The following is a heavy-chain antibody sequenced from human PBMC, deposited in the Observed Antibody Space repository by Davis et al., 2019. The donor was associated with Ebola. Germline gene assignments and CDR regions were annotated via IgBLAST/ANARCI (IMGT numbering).Heavy chain of an antibody. CDR1: GFTFSSYA. Sequence: GGSLRLSCAASGFTFSSYAMSWVRQAPGKGLEWISTISYSGGTTYYADSVKGRFTISRDNAKNSLYLQMNSLRVEDTAVYYCARGIMKYYFEYWGQGSLVTVSP. J-gene: IGHJ4*02. CDR3: ARGIMKYYFEY. CDR2: ISYSGGTT. D-gene: IGHD3-16*01. V-gene: IGHV3-23*01.